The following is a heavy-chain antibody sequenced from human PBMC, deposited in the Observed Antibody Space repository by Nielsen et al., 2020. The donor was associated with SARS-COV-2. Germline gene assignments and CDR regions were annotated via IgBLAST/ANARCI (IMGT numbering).Heavy chain of an antibody. CDR3: VRDSSVVIWSGYPVD. CDR1: GFIFDDYA. Sequence: SLKISCAASGFIFDDYAMHWVRQAPGKGLEWVSGISWNSGSIGYADSVKGRFTISRDNAKNSLYLQMNSLRAEDTAVYYCVRDSSVVIWSGYPVDWGQGTLVTVSS. CDR2: ISWNSGSI. D-gene: IGHD3-3*01. J-gene: IGHJ4*02. V-gene: IGHV3-9*01.